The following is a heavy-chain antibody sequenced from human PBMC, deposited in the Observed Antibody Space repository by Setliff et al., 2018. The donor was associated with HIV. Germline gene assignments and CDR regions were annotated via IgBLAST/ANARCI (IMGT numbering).Heavy chain of an antibody. CDR3: ARHRQTAAGTLDAFDI. CDR1: GYSFTTSW. D-gene: IGHD6-13*01. V-gene: IGHV5-10-1*04. Sequence: GASLKISCKGSGYSFTTSWLSWVRQMPGKGLEWMGRIDPSASYTRYSPSFQGQVTISPDKSISTAYLQWSTLKASDTAIYYCARHRQTAAGTLDAFDIWGQGTVVTVSS. J-gene: IGHJ3*02. CDR2: IDPSASYT.